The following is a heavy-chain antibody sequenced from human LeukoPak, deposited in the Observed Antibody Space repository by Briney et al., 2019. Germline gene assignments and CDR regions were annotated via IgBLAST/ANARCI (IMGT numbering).Heavy chain of an antibody. V-gene: IGHV4-34*01. CDR1: Y. D-gene: IGHD6-13*01. J-gene: IGHJ4*02. CDR3: ARDLSIAAAIADY. Sequence: YWIGWIRQPPGKGLEWIGEINHSGSTNYNPSLKSRVTISVDTSKNQFSLKLSSVTAADTAVYYCARDLSIAAAIADYWGQGTLVTVSS. CDR2: INHSGST.